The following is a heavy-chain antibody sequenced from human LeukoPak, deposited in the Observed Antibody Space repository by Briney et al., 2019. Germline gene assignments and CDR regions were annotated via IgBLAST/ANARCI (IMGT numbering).Heavy chain of an antibody. CDR2: ISSSSSYI. CDR1: GVSFSSYA. CDR3: ARERGAYGSSRGIDP. J-gene: IGHJ5*02. V-gene: IGHV3-21*01. Sequence: GGSLRLSCAASGVSFSSYAMSWVRQGPGKGLEWVSSISSSSSYIYYADSVKGRFTISRDNAKNSLYLQMNSLSAEDTAVYYCARERGAYGSSRGIDPWGQGTLVTVSS. D-gene: IGHD6-13*01.